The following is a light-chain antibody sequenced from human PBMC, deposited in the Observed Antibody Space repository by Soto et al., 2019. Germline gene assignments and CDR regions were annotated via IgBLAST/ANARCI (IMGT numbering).Light chain of an antibody. J-gene: IGKJ3*01. Sequence: EIVLTQSPGTLSLSPGERATLSCRASQSVSNNYLAWYQQKPGQAPRLLIYGASTRATGIPARFSGSGSGTEFTLTISSLQSEDFAVYYCQQYNNWPFTFGPGTKVDI. CDR3: QQYNNWPFT. V-gene: IGKV3-15*01. CDR2: GAS. CDR1: QSVSNN.